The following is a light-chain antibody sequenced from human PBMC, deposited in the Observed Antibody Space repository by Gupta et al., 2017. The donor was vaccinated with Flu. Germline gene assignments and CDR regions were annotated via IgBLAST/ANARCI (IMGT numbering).Light chain of an antibody. Sequence: PSSLSASVGDRVTITCRASQSISSYLNWYQQKPGKAPKLLIYAASRLQSGVPSRFSGSGSGTDFTLTISSLQPEDFATYYCQQSDSTPQTFGQGTKVEIK. CDR3: QQSDSTPQT. J-gene: IGKJ1*01. CDR2: AAS. CDR1: QSISSY. V-gene: IGKV1-39*01.